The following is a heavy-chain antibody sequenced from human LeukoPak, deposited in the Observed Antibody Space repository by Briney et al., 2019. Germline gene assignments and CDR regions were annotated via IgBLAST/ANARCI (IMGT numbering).Heavy chain of an antibody. CDR2: INTNTGNP. CDR3: AREEDILTGYWYNWFDP. V-gene: IGHV7-4-1*02. Sequence: ASVKVSCKASGYTFTSYAMNWVRQAPGQGLEWMGWINTNTGNPTYAQGFTGRFVFSLDTSVSTAYLQISSLKAEGTAVYYCAREEDILTGYWYNWFDPWGQGTLVTVSS. D-gene: IGHD3-9*01. CDR1: GYTFTSYA. J-gene: IGHJ5*02.